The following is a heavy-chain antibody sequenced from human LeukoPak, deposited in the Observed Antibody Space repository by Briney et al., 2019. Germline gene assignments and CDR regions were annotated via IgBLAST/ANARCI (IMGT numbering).Heavy chain of an antibody. CDR2: INPNSGDT. J-gene: IGHJ4*02. CDR1: GYTFTGYY. V-gene: IGHV1-2*02. Sequence: ASVKVSRKPSGYTFTGYYMHWVRQAPGQGLEWMGWINPNSGDTKCAQKFQGRVTMTRDTSISTAYMELSGLRSDDTAVYYCARGRGVVGTTTLSDSWGQGTLVTVSS. D-gene: IGHD1-26*01. CDR3: ARGRGVVGTTTLSDS.